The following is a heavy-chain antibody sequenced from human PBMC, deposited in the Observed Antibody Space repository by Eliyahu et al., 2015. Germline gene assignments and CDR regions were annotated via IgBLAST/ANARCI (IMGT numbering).Heavy chain of an antibody. V-gene: IGHV4-38-2*02. CDR3: ARDGLGSGGALDI. CDR1: GDSITSGYY. Sequence: QVQLQESGPGLVKPSETLSLTCTVXGDSITSGYYWGXIRQPPGKGLAWIGSIYHSGSTDYNPSLKSRVTISVDTSKNQFSLKLSSVTAADTAVYYCARDGLGSGGALDIWGQGTMVTVSS. CDR2: IYHSGST. J-gene: IGHJ3*02. D-gene: IGHD3-10*01.